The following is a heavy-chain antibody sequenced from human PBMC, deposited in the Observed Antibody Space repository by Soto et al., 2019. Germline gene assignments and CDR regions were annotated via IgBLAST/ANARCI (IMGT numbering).Heavy chain of an antibody. CDR1: GFTFSSYA. CDR2: ISGSGGST. Sequence: EVQLLESGGGLVQPGGSLRLSCAASGFTFSSYAMSWVRQAPGKGLEWVSTISGSGGSTFYADSVKGRFTRSRDNSNNALYLQMNSLSAGDTAVYYCAKGILVKPPGTRAFDIWGQGTMFIVSS. V-gene: IGHV3-23*01. CDR3: AKGILVKPPGTRAFDI. J-gene: IGHJ3*02. D-gene: IGHD6-13*01.